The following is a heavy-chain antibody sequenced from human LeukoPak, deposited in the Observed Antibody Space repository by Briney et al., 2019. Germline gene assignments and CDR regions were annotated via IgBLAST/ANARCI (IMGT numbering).Heavy chain of an antibody. D-gene: IGHD6-6*01. V-gene: IGHV1-69*06. J-gene: IGHJ6*03. CDR1: GGTFSSYA. CDR2: IIPIFGTA. CDR3: ASQAARTYYYYYMDV. Sequence: GASVKVSCTASGGTFSSYAISWVRQAPGQGLEWMGGIIPIFGTANYAQKFQGRVTITADKSTSTAYMELSSLRSEDTAVYYCASQAARTYYYYYMDVWGKGTTVTVSS.